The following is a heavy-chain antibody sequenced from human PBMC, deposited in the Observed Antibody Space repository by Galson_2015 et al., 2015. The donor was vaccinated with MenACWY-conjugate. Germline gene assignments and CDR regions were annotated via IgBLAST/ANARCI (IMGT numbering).Heavy chain of an antibody. Sequence: ETLSLTCTVSGGSVNSGSYYWSWIRQPPGKGLEWIGYIYYSGSTNYNPSLESRVTISIDTSKNQFSLKLSSVTAADTAVYYCARGPSSWAGVYFDYWGQGTLVTASS. J-gene: IGHJ4*02. V-gene: IGHV4-61*01. CDR2: IYYSGST. CDR1: GGSVNSGSYY. CDR3: ARGPSSWAGVYFDY. D-gene: IGHD6-13*01.